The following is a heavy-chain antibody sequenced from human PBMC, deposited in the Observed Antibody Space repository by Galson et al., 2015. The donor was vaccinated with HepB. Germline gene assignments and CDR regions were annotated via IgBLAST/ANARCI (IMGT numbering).Heavy chain of an antibody. V-gene: IGHV3-73*01. CDR3: IRLGNLVGYSST. CDR1: GFTFSGSA. CDR2: IGSKADSYAT. Sequence: SLRLSCAASGFTFSGSAIQWVRQASGGGLECVGRIGSKADSYATAYTASVKGRFTISRGDSKNTAYLQMNRLKTDDTAVYYCIRLGNLVGYSSTWGQGTLVTVSS. J-gene: IGHJ5*02. D-gene: IGHD5-18*01.